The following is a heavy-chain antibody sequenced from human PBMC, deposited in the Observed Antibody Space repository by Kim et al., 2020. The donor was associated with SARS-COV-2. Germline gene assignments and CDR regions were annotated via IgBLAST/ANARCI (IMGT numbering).Heavy chain of an antibody. V-gene: IGHV1-3*01. J-gene: IGHJ5*02. CDR3: ARDGDYYGSRPFRFDP. D-gene: IGHD3-10*01. Sequence: KFQGRVTITRDTSASTAYMELSSLRSEDTAVYYCARDGDYYGSRPFRFDPWGQGTLVTVSS.